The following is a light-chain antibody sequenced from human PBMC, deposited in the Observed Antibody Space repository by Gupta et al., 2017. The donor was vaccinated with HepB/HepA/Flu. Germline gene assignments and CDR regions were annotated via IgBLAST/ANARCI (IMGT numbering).Light chain of an antibody. CDR3: QQYSRFPFT. J-gene: IGKJ3*01. CDR2: GAS. Sequence: EIVLTQSPGTLFLSPEERATPSCRASQSVSSSDLAWYKQKPGQAPRLLIYGASSRATGIPERFSGSGSGTDFTLTISSLQPEDFAVYYCQQYSRFPFTFGQGTKVDI. CDR1: QSVSSSD. V-gene: IGKV3-20*01.